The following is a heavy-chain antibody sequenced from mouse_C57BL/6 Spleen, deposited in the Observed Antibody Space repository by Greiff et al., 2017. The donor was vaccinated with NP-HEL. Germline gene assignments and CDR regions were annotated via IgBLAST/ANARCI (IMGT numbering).Heavy chain of an antibody. V-gene: IGHV1-54*01. CDR1: GYAFTNYL. CDR3: ARSRLLRYYAMDY. D-gene: IGHD1-1*01. CDR2: INPGSGGT. Sequence: QVQLKQSGAELVRPGTSVKVSCKASGYAFTNYLIEWVKQRPGQGLEWIGVINPGSGGTNYNEKFKGKATLTADKSSSTAYMQLSSLTSEDSAVYFCARSRLLRYYAMDYWGQGTSVTVSS. J-gene: IGHJ4*01.